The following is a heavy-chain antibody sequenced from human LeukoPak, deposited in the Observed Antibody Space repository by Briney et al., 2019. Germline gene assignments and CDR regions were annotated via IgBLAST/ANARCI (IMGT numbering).Heavy chain of an antibody. D-gene: IGHD4-17*01. CDR2: IYTSGST. J-gene: IGHJ6*03. CDR3: ARGHYGDYGATRYYYYYMDV. V-gene: IGHV4-4*07. CDR1: GGSISSYY. Sequence: SETLSLTCTVSGGSISSYYWSWIRQPAGKGLERIGRIYTSGSTNYNPSLKSRVTMSVDTSKNQFSLKLSSVTAADTAVYYCARGHYGDYGATRYYYYYMDVWGKGTTVTVSS.